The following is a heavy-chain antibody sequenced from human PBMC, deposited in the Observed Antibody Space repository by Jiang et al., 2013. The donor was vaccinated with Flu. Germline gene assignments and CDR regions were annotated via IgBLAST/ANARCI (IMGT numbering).Heavy chain of an antibody. CDR1: GPTFTRYA. V-gene: IGHV1-69*04. Sequence: SGAEVKKPGSSVKVSCKASGPTFTRYAVTWVRQASGQGLEWMGRLIPILGVPKYAQKFQGRATITADKSTSTVSLELSSLESEDTAVYFCAASYSSAWSDLYYFDYWGQGTLVTVSS. J-gene: IGHJ4*02. CDR2: LIPILGVP. CDR3: AASYSSAWSDLYYFDY. D-gene: IGHD6-19*01.